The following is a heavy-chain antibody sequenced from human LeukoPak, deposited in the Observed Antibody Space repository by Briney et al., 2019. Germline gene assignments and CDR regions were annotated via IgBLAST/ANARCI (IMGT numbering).Heavy chain of an antibody. J-gene: IGHJ4*02. Sequence: SETLSLTCTVSGGSISSYYWSWIRQPPGKGLEWIGYIYYSGSTNYNPSLKSRVTISVDTSKNQFSLKLSSVTAADTAVYYCARHGLDVVEFFDYWGQGTLVTVSS. CDR1: GGSISSYY. CDR3: ARHGLDVVEFFDY. D-gene: IGHD2-21*01. CDR2: IYYSGST. V-gene: IGHV4-59*08.